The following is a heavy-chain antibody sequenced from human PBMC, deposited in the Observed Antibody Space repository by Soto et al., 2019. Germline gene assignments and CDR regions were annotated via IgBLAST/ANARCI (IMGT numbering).Heavy chain of an antibody. D-gene: IGHD6-13*01. Sequence: EMQLVESGGGLVQPGGSLRLSCAVSGFSFSDHYMDWVRQAPGKGLEWVGRSRNKANGYMTEYAASVRGRVTISRDDSENSFLRKLNSLKTEDTAVYYCAGEDRIAPAGSGYYYYGMDVWGQGTTVTVSS. CDR2: SRNKANGYMT. CDR1: GFSFSDHY. J-gene: IGHJ6*02. V-gene: IGHV3-72*01. CDR3: AGEDRIAPAGSGYYYYGMDV.